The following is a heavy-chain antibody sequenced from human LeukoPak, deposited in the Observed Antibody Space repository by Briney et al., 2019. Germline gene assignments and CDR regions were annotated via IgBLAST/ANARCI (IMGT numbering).Heavy chain of an antibody. CDR1: GYTFTSYG. D-gene: IGHD3-22*01. J-gene: IGHJ4*02. Sequence: ASVKVSCKASGYTFTSYGISWVRQAPGQGLEWRGWSSAYNGNTNYAQKLQGRVTMTTDTSTSTAYMELRSLRSDDTAVYYCARAFSSYDNDGWGQGTLVTVSS. V-gene: IGHV1-18*01. CDR2: SSAYNGNT. CDR3: ARAFSSYDNDG.